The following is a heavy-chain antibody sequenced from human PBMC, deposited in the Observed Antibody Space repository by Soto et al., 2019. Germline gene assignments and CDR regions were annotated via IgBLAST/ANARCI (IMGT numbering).Heavy chain of an antibody. CDR2: ISGSGGST. J-gene: IGHJ5*02. CDR3: AKDDRYDMENNWFDP. V-gene: IGHV3-23*01. D-gene: IGHD3-9*01. Sequence: PGGSLRLSCAASGFTFSSYAMSWVRQAPGKGLEWVSAISGSGGSTYYADSVKGRFTISRDNSKNTLYLQMNSLRAEDTAVYYCAKDDRYDMENNWFDPRGQGTLVTVSS. CDR1: GFTFSSYA.